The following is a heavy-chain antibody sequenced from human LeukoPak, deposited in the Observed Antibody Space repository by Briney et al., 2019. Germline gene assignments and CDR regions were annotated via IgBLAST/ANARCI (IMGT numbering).Heavy chain of an antibody. Sequence: SQTLSLTCTVSGGSISSGDYYWSWIRQHPGKGLEWIGYIYYSGSTYYNPSLKSRVTISVDTSKNQFSLKLSSVTAADTAVYYCARQDSSSWYYFDYWGQGTLVTVSS. CDR1: GGSISSGDYY. CDR2: IYYSGST. J-gene: IGHJ4*02. V-gene: IGHV4-31*03. D-gene: IGHD6-13*01. CDR3: ARQDSSSWYYFDY.